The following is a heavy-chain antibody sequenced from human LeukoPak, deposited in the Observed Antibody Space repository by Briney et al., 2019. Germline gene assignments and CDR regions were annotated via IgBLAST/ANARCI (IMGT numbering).Heavy chain of an antibody. CDR2: ISYDGRNK. CDR3: AKDRGYSHGFDY. V-gene: IGHV3-30*18. Sequence: GGSLRLSCAASGFTFSSYGMHWVRQAPGKGLERVAAISYDGRNKEYVDSVKGRFTLSRDNSKNTLYLEMNSLRVEDTAVYNCAKDRGYSHGFDYWGQGTLVTVSS. D-gene: IGHD5-18*01. CDR1: GFTFSSYG. J-gene: IGHJ4*02.